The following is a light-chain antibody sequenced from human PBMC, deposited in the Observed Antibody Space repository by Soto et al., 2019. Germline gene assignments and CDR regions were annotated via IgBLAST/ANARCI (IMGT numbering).Light chain of an antibody. J-gene: IGLJ1*01. CDR2: EGI. V-gene: IGLV2-23*01. Sequence: QSALTQPASVSGSPGQSITISCTGTSSNVGGFNVVFWYQQHPGKAPQVIIYEGIKRPSGVSNRFSGSNSGSTASLTISGLQAEDEADYYCCSYVGATTYVFGTGTKVTVL. CDR3: CSYVGATTYV. CDR1: SSNVGGFNV.